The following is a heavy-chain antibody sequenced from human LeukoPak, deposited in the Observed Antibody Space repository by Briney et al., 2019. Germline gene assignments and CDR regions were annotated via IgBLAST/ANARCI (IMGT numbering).Heavy chain of an antibody. D-gene: IGHD2-2*01. Sequence: GGSLRLSCAASGFTFSDYYMSWIRQAPGKGLEWVSYISSSGSTIYYADSVKGRFTISRDNAKNSLYLQMNSLRAEDTAVYYCARAEGYCSSTSCGHDAFDIWGQGIMVTVSS. CDR3: ARAEGYCSSTSCGHDAFDI. CDR1: GFTFSDYY. J-gene: IGHJ3*02. CDR2: ISSSGSTI. V-gene: IGHV3-11*04.